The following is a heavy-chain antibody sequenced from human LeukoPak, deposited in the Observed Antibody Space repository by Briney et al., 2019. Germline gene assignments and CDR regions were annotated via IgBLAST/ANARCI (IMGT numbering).Heavy chain of an antibody. J-gene: IGHJ4*02. Sequence: GGSLRLSCAASGFTFSSYWMHWVRQAPGKGLVWVSRINTDGSSTSYADSVKGRFTISRDNAKNTLYLQMNSLRAEDTAVYYCAKALIFGVVITDYWGQGTLVTVSS. CDR3: AKALIFGVVITDY. V-gene: IGHV3-74*01. CDR1: GFTFSSYW. D-gene: IGHD3-3*01. CDR2: INTDGSST.